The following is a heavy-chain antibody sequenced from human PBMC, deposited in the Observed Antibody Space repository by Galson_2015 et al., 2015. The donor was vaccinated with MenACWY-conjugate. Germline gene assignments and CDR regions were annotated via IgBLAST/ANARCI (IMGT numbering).Heavy chain of an antibody. Sequence: SLRLSCAASGFTFSSYWMSWVRQAPGKGLEWVANIKQDGSETYYVDSVKGRFTISRDNAKNSLYLEMNSLRAEDTAVYYCAREYKGTEQWLFDFDYWGQGTLVTVSS. J-gene: IGHJ4*02. V-gene: IGHV3-7*03. D-gene: IGHD6-19*01. CDR1: GFTFSSYW. CDR3: AREYKGTEQWLFDFDY. CDR2: IKQDGSET.